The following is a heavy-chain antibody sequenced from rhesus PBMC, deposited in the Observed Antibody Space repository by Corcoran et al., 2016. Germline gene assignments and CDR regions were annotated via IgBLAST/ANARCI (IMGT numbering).Heavy chain of an antibody. Sequence: QVQLQESGPGLVKPSETLSLTCVVSGGSISDYYWSWIRQSPGKGLEWIGRLQGSGGDTDYRPSLKIRVTISLDTSKNHLSLRRTSVTAAVTAVYFCAKMVSSWNNPAFDFWGQGLRVTVSS. CDR1: GGSISDYY. CDR3: AKMVSSWNNPAFDF. V-gene: IGHV4-160*01. D-gene: IGHD1-20*01. J-gene: IGHJ3*01. CDR2: LQGSGGDT.